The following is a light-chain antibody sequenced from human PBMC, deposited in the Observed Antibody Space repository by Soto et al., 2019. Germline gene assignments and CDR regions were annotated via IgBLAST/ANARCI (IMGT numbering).Light chain of an antibody. CDR1: SSDIGASNY. J-gene: IGLJ3*02. CDR2: EVS. V-gene: IGLV2-14*01. Sequence: QSALTQPASVSGSPGQSSTVSCTGTSSDIGASNYVSWYQQHPGKAPKRIISEVSNRPSGVSNRFSGSKSGSTASLTISGLQAEDEADYYCTSYTSSTTWVFGGGTKLTVL. CDR3: TSYTSSTTWV.